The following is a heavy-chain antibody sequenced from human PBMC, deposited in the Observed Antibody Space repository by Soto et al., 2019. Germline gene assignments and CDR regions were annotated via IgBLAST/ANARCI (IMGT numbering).Heavy chain of an antibody. V-gene: IGHV3-30-3*01. D-gene: IGHD1-26*01. CDR1: GFTLSSHA. CDR2: ISYDGSNK. J-gene: IGHJ6*02. Sequence: PGGSLRLSCAASGFTLSSHAMHWVRQAPGKGLEWVAVISYDGSNKYYADSVKGRFTISRDNSKNTLYVEMNSLRAEDTAVYYCARDLGSSSDYGMDVWGQGTTVTVSS. CDR3: ARDLGSSSDYGMDV.